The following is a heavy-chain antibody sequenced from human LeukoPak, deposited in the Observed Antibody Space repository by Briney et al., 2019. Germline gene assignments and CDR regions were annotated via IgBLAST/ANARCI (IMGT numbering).Heavy chain of an antibody. CDR3: ARDVAPYCGGDCYSS. CDR2: IYSGGST. V-gene: IGHV3-66*01. J-gene: IGHJ4*02. D-gene: IGHD2-21*02. Sequence: PGGSLRLSCAASGFTFSSNYMSWVRQAPGKGLEWVSVIYSGGSTYYADSVKGRFTISRDNSKNTLYLQMNSLRAEDTAVYYCARDVAPYCGGDCYSSWGQGALVTVSS. CDR1: GFTFSSNY.